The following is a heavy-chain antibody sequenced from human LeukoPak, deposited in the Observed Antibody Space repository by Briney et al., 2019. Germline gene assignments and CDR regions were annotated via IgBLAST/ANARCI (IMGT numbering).Heavy chain of an antibody. D-gene: IGHD2-2*01. CDR3: AKEGYCRSTSCYSFDY. Sequence: GGSLRPSCAASGFTFSSYGMHWVRQAPGKGLEWVAVISYDGSNKYYADSVKGRFTISRDNSRNTLYLQMNSLGGEDTAVYYCAKEGYCRSTSCYSFDYWGQGTLVTVSS. J-gene: IGHJ4*02. CDR1: GFTFSSYG. CDR2: ISYDGSNK. V-gene: IGHV3-30*18.